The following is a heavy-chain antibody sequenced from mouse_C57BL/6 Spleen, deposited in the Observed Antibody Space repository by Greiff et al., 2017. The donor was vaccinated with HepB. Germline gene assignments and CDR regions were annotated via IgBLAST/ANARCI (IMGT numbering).Heavy chain of an antibody. J-gene: IGHJ3*02. V-gene: IGHV5-4*01. CDR2: ISDGGSYT. Sequence: EVHLVESGGGLVKPGGSLKLSCAASGFTFSSYAMSWVRQTPEKRLEWVATISDGGSYTYYPDNVKGRFTISRDNAKNNLYLQMSHLKSEDTAMYYCAREGGWGQGTLVTVSA. CDR3: AREGG. CDR1: GFTFSSYA.